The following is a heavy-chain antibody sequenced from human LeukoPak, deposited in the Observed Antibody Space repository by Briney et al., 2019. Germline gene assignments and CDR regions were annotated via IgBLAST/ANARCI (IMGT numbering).Heavy chain of an antibody. J-gene: IGHJ6*02. CDR1: GGTFSSYA. D-gene: IGHD2-2*01. CDR2: IIPIFGTA. V-gene: IGHV1-69*13. CDR3: ARANVVAAQRRDYYYYGMDV. Sequence: SVKVSCTASGGTFSSYAISWVRQAPGQGLEWMGGIIPIFGTANYAQKFQGRVTITADESTSTAYMELSSLRSEDTAVYYCARANVVAAQRRDYYYYGMDVWGQGTTVTVSS.